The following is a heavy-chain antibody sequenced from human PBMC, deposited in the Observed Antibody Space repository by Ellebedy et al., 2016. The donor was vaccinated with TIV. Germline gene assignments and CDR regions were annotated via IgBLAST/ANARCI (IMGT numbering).Heavy chain of an antibody. CDR1: GFTFSSYG. CDR3: ARVRCSGYDYFEN. V-gene: IGHV3-33*01. Sequence: GESLKISCAASGFTFSSYGMHWVRQAPGKGLEWVAVIWYDGSRTDYTESVKGRFTISRDNSKNTLYLQMNSLTAEDTAVYYCARVRCSGYDYFENWGQGTLVTVSS. D-gene: IGHD5-12*01. J-gene: IGHJ4*02. CDR2: IWYDGSRT.